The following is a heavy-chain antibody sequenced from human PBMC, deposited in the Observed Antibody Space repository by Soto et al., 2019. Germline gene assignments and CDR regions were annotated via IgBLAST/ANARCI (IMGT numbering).Heavy chain of an antibody. D-gene: IGHD4-17*01. CDR2: IDPSDSYT. J-gene: IGHJ6*02. CDR1: GYSFTSYW. Sequence: ESLKISCKVSGYSFTSYWISWVRQMPGKGLEWMGRIDPSDSYTNYSPSFQGHVTISADKSISTAYLQWSSLKASDTAMYYCAKTTVTTYDYYGMDVWGQGTTVTVSS. V-gene: IGHV5-10-1*01. CDR3: AKTTVTTYDYYGMDV.